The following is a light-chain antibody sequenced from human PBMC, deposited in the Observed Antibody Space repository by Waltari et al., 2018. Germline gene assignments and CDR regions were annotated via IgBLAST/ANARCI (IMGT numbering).Light chain of an antibody. J-gene: IGLJ2*01. Sequence: SYELTQPPSVSVSPGQTARITCSGDALPTKYVYWYQQKSGQAPALVLYEDNKRPSGIPGRLSGARSGTLATLTIAGAQVEDEADYYCFSSDTSGAHNVFGGGTKLTVL. CDR1: ALPTKY. V-gene: IGLV3-10*01. CDR3: FSSDTSGAHNV. CDR2: EDN.